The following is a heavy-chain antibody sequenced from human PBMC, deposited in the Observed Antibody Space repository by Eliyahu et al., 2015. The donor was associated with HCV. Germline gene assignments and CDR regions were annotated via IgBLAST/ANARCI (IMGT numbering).Heavy chain of an antibody. CDR1: GFNVRSNI. V-gene: IGHV3-66*01. CDR3: ARDGGTYYDDY. CDR2: IYSGGTT. Sequence: EVQLVESGGGLVQPGGSLRLXCAAAGFNVRSNIMSWVRQAPGKGLEWVSAIYSGGTTYYADSVKGRFTISRDNSKNTVSLHMNYLRAEDTAVYYCARDGGTYYDDYWGQGTLVTVSS. J-gene: IGHJ4*02.